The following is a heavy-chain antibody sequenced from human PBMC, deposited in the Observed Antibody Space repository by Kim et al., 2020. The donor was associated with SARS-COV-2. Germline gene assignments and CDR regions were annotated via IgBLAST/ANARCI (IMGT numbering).Heavy chain of an antibody. CDR2: IIPIFGTG. CDR3: ARVSFAVTTRDDYYYYGMDV. Sequence: SVKVSCKASGGTFSSYAISWVRQAPGQGLEWMGGIIPIFGTGNYAQKFQGRVTITADESTSTAYMELSSLRSEDTAVYYCARVSFAVTTRDDYYYYGMDVWGQGTTVTVSS. CDR1: GGTFSSYA. V-gene: IGHV1-69*13. J-gene: IGHJ6*02. D-gene: IGHD4-4*01.